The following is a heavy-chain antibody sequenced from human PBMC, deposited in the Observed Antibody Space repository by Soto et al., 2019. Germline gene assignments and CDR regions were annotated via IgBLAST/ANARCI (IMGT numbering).Heavy chain of an antibody. D-gene: IGHD3-22*01. Sequence: QVHLVQSGAEVKKPGASVKVSCKASGYVFTGYYIHWVRQAPGQGLEWMGWINPKSGGANIAQKFHGWVTVTKDPSLSTTDMGVNRLTSNDTAVYYCVRDYYDGSASYGFEFWGQGTPVTVAS. J-gene: IGHJ3*01. V-gene: IGHV1-2*04. CDR3: VRDYYDGSASYGFEF. CDR2: INPKSGGA. CDR1: GYVFTGYY.